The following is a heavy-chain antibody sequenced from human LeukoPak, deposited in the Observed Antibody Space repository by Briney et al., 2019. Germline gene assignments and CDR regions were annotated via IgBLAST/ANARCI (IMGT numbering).Heavy chain of an antibody. Sequence: PSETLSLTCTVSGDSISSGYYWGWIRQPPGKGLEWIGSINYSGTTYYNPSLNSRVTISVDTSKNQFSLKVTSVTAADTAVYYCARVYNVDVWGKGTTVTVSS. CDR2: INYSGTT. CDR3: ARVYNVDV. V-gene: IGHV4-38-2*02. CDR1: GDSISSGYY. J-gene: IGHJ6*04. D-gene: IGHD1-14*01.